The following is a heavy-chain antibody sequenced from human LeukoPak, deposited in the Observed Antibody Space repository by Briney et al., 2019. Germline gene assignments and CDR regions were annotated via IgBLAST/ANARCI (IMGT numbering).Heavy chain of an antibody. CDR1: GGSISSYY. V-gene: IGHV4-59*08. J-gene: IGHJ6*02. D-gene: IGHD2-15*01. CDR3: ASIAPDYYYGMDV. CDR2: IYYSGST. Sequence: PSETLSLTCTVSGGSISSYYWSWIRQPPGKGLEWIGYIYYSGSTNYNPSLKSRVTISVDTSKNQFSLKLSSVTAADTAVYYCASIAPDYYYGMDVWGQGTTVTVSS.